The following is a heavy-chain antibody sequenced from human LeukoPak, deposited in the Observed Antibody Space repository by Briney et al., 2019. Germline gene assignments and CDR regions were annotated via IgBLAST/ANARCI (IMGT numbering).Heavy chain of an antibody. J-gene: IGHJ4*02. D-gene: IGHD3-9*01. CDR2: IKSKTDGGTT. Sequence: GSLRLSCAASGFTFSSYWMSWVRQAPGKGLEWVGRIKSKTDGGTTDYAAPVKGRFTISRDDSKNTLYLQMNSLKTEDTAVYYCTTDETPYYDILTGYRDYWGQGTLVTVSS. V-gene: IGHV3-15*01. CDR3: TTDETPYYDILTGYRDY. CDR1: GFTFSSYW.